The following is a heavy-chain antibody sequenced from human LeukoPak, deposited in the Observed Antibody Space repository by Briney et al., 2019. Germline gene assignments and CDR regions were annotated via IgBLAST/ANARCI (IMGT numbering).Heavy chain of an antibody. J-gene: IGHJ5*02. D-gene: IGHD3-10*01. V-gene: IGHV3-23*01. Sequence: GGSLRLSCAASGFTFSSYAMSWVRQAPGKGLEWVSGISGSGDDTFYTDSVKGRFAISRDNSKNTLYLQMNSLRAEDTAVYYCAKDSIRFYGSGPHNWFDPWGQGTLVTVSS. CDR1: GFTFSSYA. CDR2: ISGSGDDT. CDR3: AKDSIRFYGSGPHNWFDP.